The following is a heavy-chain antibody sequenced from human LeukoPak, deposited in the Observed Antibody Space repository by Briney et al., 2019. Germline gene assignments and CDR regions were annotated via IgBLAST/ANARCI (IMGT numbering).Heavy chain of an antibody. V-gene: IGHV3-7*01. J-gene: IGHJ4*02. Sequence: PGGSLRLSCAVSGFTFSNFWMTWARQAPGKGLEWVANINRDGSDKYYVDSMKGRFTISRDNAKNSLYLQMNSLRAEDTAVHYCARDLLIGSYDYWGQGTLVTVSS. CDR2: INRDGSDK. CDR1: GFTFSNFW. CDR3: ARDLLIGSYDY. D-gene: IGHD1-26*01.